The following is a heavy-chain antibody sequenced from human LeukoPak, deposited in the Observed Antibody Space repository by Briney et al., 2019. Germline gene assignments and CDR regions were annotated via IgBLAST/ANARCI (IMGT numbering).Heavy chain of an antibody. CDR2: IRGSSGST. V-gene: IGHV3-23*01. CDR1: GFTFDDYG. CDR3: AKEREYSGYEPLPNDY. Sequence: GGSLRLSCAASGFTFDDYGMSWVRQAPGKGLEWVSVIRGSSGSTYYADSVKGRFTISRDDSKNTLYLQMNSLRAEDTAVYYCAKEREYSGYEPLPNDYWGQGTLVTVSS. J-gene: IGHJ4*02. D-gene: IGHD5-12*01.